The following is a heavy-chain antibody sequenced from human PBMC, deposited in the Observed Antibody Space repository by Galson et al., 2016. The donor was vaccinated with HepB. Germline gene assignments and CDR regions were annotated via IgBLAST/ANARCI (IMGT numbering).Heavy chain of an antibody. Sequence: SLRLSCAASGFSDGPTYMSWVRQAPGKGLEGVSAIFSGGSTFYSKSVMGRFTISRDASKNTLYLQMRDLRSEDTALYYCARDSGYNEHGGFDNWGQGTLVAVSS. CDR3: ARDSGYNEHGGFDN. CDR2: IFSGGST. J-gene: IGHJ4*02. D-gene: IGHD5-24*01. V-gene: IGHV3-66*02. CDR1: GFSDGPTY.